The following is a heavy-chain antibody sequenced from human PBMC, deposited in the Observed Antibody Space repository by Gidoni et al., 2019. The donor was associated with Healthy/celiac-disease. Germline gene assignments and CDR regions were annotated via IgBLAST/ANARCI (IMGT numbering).Heavy chain of an antibody. J-gene: IGHJ4*02. V-gene: IGHV3-21*01. CDR2: ISSSSGYI. D-gene: IGHD3-16*01. CDR3: ARDPPNSWGFVY. Sequence: EVQLVESGGGLVKPGGSLRLSCAASGFTFSSYSMNWVRQAPGKGLEWVSSISSSSGYIYYADSVKGRFTISRDNAKNSLYLQMNSLRAEDTAVYYCARDPPNSWGFVYWGQGTLVTVSS. CDR1: GFTFSSYS.